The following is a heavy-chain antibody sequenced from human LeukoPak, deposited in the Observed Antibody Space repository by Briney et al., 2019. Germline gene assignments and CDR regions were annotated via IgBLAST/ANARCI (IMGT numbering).Heavy chain of an antibody. J-gene: IGHJ6*02. D-gene: IGHD1-1*01. CDR1: GFTFSSYY. CDR2: ISGDESST. Sequence: PGESLRLSCAASGFTFSSYYMHWVRQAPGKGLVWVSRISGDESSTNYADSVKGRFSISRDNARNTLFLQMNSLTVEDTAVYYCVAPSSKRLGYGMDVWGQGTTVTVSS. V-gene: IGHV3-74*01. CDR3: VAPSSKRLGYGMDV.